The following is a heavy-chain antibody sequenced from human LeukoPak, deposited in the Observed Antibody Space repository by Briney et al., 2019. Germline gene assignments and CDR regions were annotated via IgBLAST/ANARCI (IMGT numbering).Heavy chain of an antibody. D-gene: IGHD5-24*01. CDR2: ISGSGGST. CDR3: AKVQMATIIRIGNFDY. V-gene: IGHV3-23*01. J-gene: IGHJ4*02. CDR1: GFTFSSYA. Sequence: GGSLRLSCAASGFTFSSYAMSWVRQAPGKGLEWVSAISGSGGSTYYADSVKGRFTISRDNSKNTLYLQMNSLRAEDTAVYYCAKVQMATIIRIGNFDYCGQGTLVTVSS.